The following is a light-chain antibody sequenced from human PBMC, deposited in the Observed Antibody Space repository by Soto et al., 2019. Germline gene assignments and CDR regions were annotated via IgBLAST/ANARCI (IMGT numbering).Light chain of an antibody. J-gene: IGLJ2*01. V-gene: IGLV2-23*01. CDR2: EDQ. Sequence: QSVLTQPASVSGSPRQSITISCTGTSSDVGNYDLVSWFQHHPGKAPKLIIYEDQKRPSGVSNRFSGSKSGNTASLTISGLQAEDEADFYCCSYAGSSTLFGGGTKLTVL. CDR3: CSYAGSSTL. CDR1: SSDVGNYDL.